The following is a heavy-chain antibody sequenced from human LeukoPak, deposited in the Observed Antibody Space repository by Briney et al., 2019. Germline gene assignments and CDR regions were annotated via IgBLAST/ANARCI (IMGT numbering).Heavy chain of an antibody. Sequence: GGSLRLSRAASGFTFSDYYMSWIRQAPGKGLEWVSYISSSGSTIYYADSVKGRFTISRDNAKNSLYLQMNSLRAEDTAVYYCAKGRGDSYYYYMDVWGKGTTVTVSS. J-gene: IGHJ6*03. CDR3: AKGRGDSYYYYMDV. V-gene: IGHV3-11*01. D-gene: IGHD2-21*02. CDR1: GFTFSDYY. CDR2: ISSSGSTI.